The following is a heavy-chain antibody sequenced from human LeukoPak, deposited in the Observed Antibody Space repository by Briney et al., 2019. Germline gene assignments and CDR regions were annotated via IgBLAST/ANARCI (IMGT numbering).Heavy chain of an antibody. CDR3: AREWVVAATGYWFDP. CDR1: GFTFSSYW. J-gene: IGHJ5*02. D-gene: IGHD2-15*01. Sequence: SGGSLRLSCAASGFTFSSYWMSWVRQAPGEGLEWVANIKQDGSEKYYVDSVKGRFTISRDNAKNSLYLQMNSLRAEDTAVYYCAREWVVAATGYWFDPWGQGTLVTVSS. V-gene: IGHV3-7*03. CDR2: IKQDGSEK.